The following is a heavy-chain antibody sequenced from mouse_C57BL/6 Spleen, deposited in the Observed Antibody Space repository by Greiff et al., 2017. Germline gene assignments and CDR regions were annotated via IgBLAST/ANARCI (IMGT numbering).Heavy chain of an antibody. CDR1: GFSLTSYG. Sequence: VQLQQSGPGLVQPSQSLSITCTVSGFSLTSYGVHWVRQSPGKGLEWLGVIWSGGSTDYNAAFISRLSISKDNSKSQVFFKMNRLQADDTAIYYCARKRGVTTVVGGYAMDYWGQGTSVTVSA. J-gene: IGHJ4*01. D-gene: IGHD1-1*01. V-gene: IGHV2-2*01. CDR3: ARKRGVTTVVGGYAMDY. CDR2: IWSGGST.